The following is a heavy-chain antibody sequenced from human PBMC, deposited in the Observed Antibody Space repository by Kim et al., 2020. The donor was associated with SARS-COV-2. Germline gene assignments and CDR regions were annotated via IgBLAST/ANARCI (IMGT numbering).Heavy chain of an antibody. D-gene: IGHD3-22*01. J-gene: IGHJ4*02. Sequence: SETLSLTCTVSGGSISSSSYYWGWIRQPPGKGLEWIGSIYYSGSTYYNPSLKSRVTISVDTSKNQFSLKLSSVTAADTAVYYCASLGTYYYDSSGYDDDYWGQGTLVTVSS. V-gene: IGHV4-39*01. CDR1: GGSISSSSYY. CDR3: ASLGTYYYDSSGYDDDY. CDR2: IYYSGST.